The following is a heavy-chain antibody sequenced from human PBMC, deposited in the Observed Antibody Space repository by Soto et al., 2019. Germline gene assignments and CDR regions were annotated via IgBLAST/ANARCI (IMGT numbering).Heavy chain of an antibody. CDR3: ARVSVILGYHFWSGYKRGVDP. D-gene: IGHD3-3*01. Sequence: QVQLQQWGAGLLKPSETLSLTCGVYGGSLSSHYWSWIRQAPGRGLEWIGEINHSGSTNYNESLKSRLTISVDTSKNQFALKPSSVTAADTATYYCARVSVILGYHFWSGYKRGVDPWGQGTQVTVS. CDR2: INHSGST. CDR1: GGSLSSHY. J-gene: IGHJ5*02. V-gene: IGHV4-34*01.